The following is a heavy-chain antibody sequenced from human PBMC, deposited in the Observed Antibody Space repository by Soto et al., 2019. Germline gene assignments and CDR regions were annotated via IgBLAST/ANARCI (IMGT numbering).Heavy chain of an antibody. V-gene: IGHV3-66*01. CDR2: ICNEFT. CDR3: GREPRYCSGRSCSIMGDACDI. CDR1: GFSATDIY. J-gene: IGHJ3*02. Sequence: EVQLVESGGGLVQPGGSLTFSWDSSGFSATDIYMNWLRQAPGKGLVWVSVICNEFTDYADSVRGRFSISTDSYKNSLYLQMNRLRAEASAVYYCGREPRYCSGRSCSIMGDACDIWGQWTKVTVS. D-gene: IGHD2-15*01.